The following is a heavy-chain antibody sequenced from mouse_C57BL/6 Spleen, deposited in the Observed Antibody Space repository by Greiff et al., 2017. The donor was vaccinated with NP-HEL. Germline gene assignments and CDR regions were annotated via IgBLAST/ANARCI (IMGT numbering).Heavy chain of an antibody. CDR2: IHPSDSDT. CDR1: GYTFTSYW. CDR3: ATRYYYGSSYDWYFDV. Sequence: QVQLKQPGAELVKPGASVKVSCKASGYTFTSYWMHWVKQRPGQGLEWIGRIHPSDSDTNYNQKFKGKATLTVDKSSSTAYMQLSSLTSEDSAVYYCATRYYYGSSYDWYFDVWGTGTTVTVSS. D-gene: IGHD1-1*01. V-gene: IGHV1-74*01. J-gene: IGHJ1*03.